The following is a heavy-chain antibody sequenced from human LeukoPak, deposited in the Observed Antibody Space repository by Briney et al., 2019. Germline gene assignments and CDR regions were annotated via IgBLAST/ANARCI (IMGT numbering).Heavy chain of an antibody. CDR2: ISYDGSNK. CDR1: GFTFSSYA. Sequence: GGSLRLSCAASGFTFSSYAMHWVRQAPGKGLEWVAVISYDGSNKYYADSVKGRFTISRDNSKNTLYLQMNSLRAEDTAVYYCAKDIIIRRTQYSSSWYSFGGMDVWGQRTTVTVSS. D-gene: IGHD6-13*01. V-gene: IGHV3-30-3*01. CDR3: AKDIIIRRTQYSSSWYSFGGMDV. J-gene: IGHJ6*02.